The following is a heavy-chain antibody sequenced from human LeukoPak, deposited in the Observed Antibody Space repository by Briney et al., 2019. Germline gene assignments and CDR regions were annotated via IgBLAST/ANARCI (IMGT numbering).Heavy chain of an antibody. D-gene: IGHD5/OR15-5a*01. CDR3: ARVLYDSSSWFDP. J-gene: IGHJ5*02. Sequence: AETLSLTCTVSGGSISRYYGSCIRQPPGKGLEWIGYIYYSGSTNYNPSLKSRVTISVDTSKNQFSLKLSSVTAADTAVYYCARVLYDSSSWFDPWGQGTLVTVSS. CDR2: IYYSGST. V-gene: IGHV4-59*12. CDR1: GGSISRYY.